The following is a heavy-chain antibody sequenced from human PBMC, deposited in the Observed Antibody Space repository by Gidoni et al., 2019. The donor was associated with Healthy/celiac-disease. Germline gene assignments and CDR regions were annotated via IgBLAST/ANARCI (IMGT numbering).Heavy chain of an antibody. D-gene: IGHD3-3*01. CDR1: GGSFSGYY. CDR2: INHSGST. J-gene: IGHJ6*02. CDR3: ARGPEFRFLEWLPNLYYYYGMDF. Sequence: VYGGSFSGYYWTWIRQPPGKGLEWIGEINHSGSTNYNSSLKSRVTISVDTSENQFSLKLSSVTAAATSVYYCARGPEFRFLEWLPNLYYYYGMDFWGQGTTVTVSS. V-gene: IGHV4-34*01.